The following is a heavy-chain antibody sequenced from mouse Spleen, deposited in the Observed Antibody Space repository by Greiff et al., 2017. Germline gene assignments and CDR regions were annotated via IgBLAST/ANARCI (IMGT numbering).Heavy chain of an antibody. V-gene: IGHV2-6-7*01. D-gene: IGHD1-1*01. CDR2: IWGDGST. CDR3: AKHITTVVADYWYFDV. CDR1: GFSLTGYG. J-gene: IGHJ1*01. Sequence: QVQLKESGPGLVAPSQSLSITCTVSGFSLTGYGVNWVRQPPGKGLEWLGMIWGDGSTDYNSALKSRLSISKDNSKSQVFLKMNSLQTDDTAMYYCAKHITTVVADYWYFDVWGAGTTVTVSS.